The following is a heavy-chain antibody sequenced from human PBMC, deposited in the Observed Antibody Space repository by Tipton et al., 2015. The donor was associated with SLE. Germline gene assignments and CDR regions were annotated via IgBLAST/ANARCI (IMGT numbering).Heavy chain of an antibody. J-gene: IGHJ2*01. CDR2: IYYSGIT. CDR3: ARDKSYCSSTSCDFWYFDL. D-gene: IGHD2-2*01. Sequence: TLSLTCSVSGGSISRSSYYWGWIRQPPGKGLQWIGNIYYSGITHYNPSLKSRVTISVDTSKNQFSLKLSSVTAADTAVYYCARDKSYCSSTSCDFWYFDLWGRGTLVTVSS. V-gene: IGHV4-39*07. CDR1: GGSISRSSYY.